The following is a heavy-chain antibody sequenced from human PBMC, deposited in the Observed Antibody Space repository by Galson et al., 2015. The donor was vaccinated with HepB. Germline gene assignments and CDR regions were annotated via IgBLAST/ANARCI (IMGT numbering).Heavy chain of an antibody. CDR2: INPNSGGT. J-gene: IGHJ4*02. Sequence: SVKVSCKASGYTFTGYYMHWVRQAPGQGLEWMGWINPNSGGTNYAQKFQGRVTMTRDTSISTAYMELSRLRSDDTAVYYCARADLWFGESHLDYWGQGTLVTVSS. CDR1: GYTFTGYY. D-gene: IGHD3-10*01. CDR3: ARADLWFGESHLDY. V-gene: IGHV1-2*02.